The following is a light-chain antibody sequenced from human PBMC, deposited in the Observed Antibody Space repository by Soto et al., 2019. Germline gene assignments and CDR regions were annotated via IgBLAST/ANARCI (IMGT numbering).Light chain of an antibody. V-gene: IGKV1-39*01. J-gene: IGKJ2*01. CDR1: QTISVY. CDR3: QQTYRTPYT. Sequence: DIQVTQSPSSLPVSIGDRITITCRSSQTISVYLNWYQKKPGTPPTLLIYAASNLQGGVPSRFSGSGSGTDFTLTISSLQPEDFATYYCQQTYRTPYTFGQGTKLEI. CDR2: AAS.